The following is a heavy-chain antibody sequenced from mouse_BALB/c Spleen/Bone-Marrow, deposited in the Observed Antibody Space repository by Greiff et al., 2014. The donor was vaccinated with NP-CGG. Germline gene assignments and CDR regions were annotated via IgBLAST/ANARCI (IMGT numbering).Heavy chain of an antibody. J-gene: IGHJ4*01. V-gene: IGHV14-3*02. CDR1: GFNIKDTY. CDR3: AQGYDWAMDY. D-gene: IGHD2-14*01. CDR2: IDPANGNT. Sequence: LVESGAELVKPGASVKLSCTASGFNIKDTYIHWVKQRPEQGLEWIGRIDPANGNTKYDPKFQGKATITTDTPSNTAYLQLSSLTSEDTAVYYCAQGYDWAMDYWGQGTSVTVSS.